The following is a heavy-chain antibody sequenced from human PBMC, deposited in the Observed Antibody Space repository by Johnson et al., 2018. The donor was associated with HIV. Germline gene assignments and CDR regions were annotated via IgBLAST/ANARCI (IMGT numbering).Heavy chain of an antibody. J-gene: IGHJ3*02. CDR1: KFTFSSYW. CDR3: ASTDDAFDI. D-gene: IGHD4-17*01. CDR2: IKPDGSVK. Sequence: EVQLVESGGGVAQPGRSLRLSCAASKFTFSSYWMNWVRQAPGKGLEWVASIKPDGSVKDYVVSVKGRFTISRDNSKNTLYLQMNSLRAEDTAVYYCASTDDAFDIWGQGTMVTVSS. V-gene: IGHV3-7*01.